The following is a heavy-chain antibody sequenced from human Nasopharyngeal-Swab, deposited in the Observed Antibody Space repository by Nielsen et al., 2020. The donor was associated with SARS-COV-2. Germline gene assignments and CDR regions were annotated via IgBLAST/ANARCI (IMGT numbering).Heavy chain of an antibody. J-gene: IGHJ4*02. V-gene: IGHV3-48*04. D-gene: IGHD6-13*01. CDR2: ISSSGSTI. CDR3: ARDRYSSSWYGPIDY. CDR1: GFTFSSYS. Sequence: GGSLRLSCAASGFTFSSYSMNWVRQAPGKGLEWVSYISSSGSTIYYADSVKGRFTISRDNAKNSLYLQMNSLRAEDTAVYYCARDRYSSSWYGPIDYWGQGTLVTVSS.